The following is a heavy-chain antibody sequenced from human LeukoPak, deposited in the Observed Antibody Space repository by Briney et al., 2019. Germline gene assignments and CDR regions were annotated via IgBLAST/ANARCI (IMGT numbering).Heavy chain of an antibody. CDR2: IYYSGST. CDR3: ASGTDSIVLGY. Sequence: PSETLSLTCTVSGGSISSSSYYWGWIRQPPGKGLEWIGRIYYSGSTDYNPSLKSRVTISVDTSKNQFSLKLSSVTAADTAVYYCASGTDSIVLGYWGQGTLVTVSS. V-gene: IGHV4-39*01. J-gene: IGHJ4*02. D-gene: IGHD2-8*02. CDR1: GGSISSSSYY.